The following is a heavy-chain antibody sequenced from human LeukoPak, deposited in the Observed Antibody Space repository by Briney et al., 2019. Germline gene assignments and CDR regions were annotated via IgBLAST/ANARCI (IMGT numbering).Heavy chain of an antibody. CDR2: IIPIFGTA. J-gene: IGHJ6*03. D-gene: IGHD3-3*01. CDR3: ARGKRDGDYDFWSGYYNYYYYYMDV. Sequence: ASVKVSCKASGGTFSSYAISWVRQAPGQGLEWMGGIIPIFGTANYAQKFQGRVTITADESTSTAYMELSSLRSEDTAVYYCARGKRDGDYDFWSGYYNYYYYYMDVWGKGTTVTVSS. V-gene: IGHV1-69*01. CDR1: GGTFSSYA.